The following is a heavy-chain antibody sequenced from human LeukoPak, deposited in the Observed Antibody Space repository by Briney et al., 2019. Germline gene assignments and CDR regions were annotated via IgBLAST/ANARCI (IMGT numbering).Heavy chain of an antibody. CDR3: ARGGGYDSSGYPDY. V-gene: IGHV4-34*01. Sequence: PSETLSLTCAVYGGSFSGYYWSWIRQPPGKGLEWIGEINHSGSTNYNPSLKSRVTISVDRSKNQFSLKLSSVTAADTAVYYCARGGGYDSSGYPDYWGQGTLVTVSS. D-gene: IGHD3-22*01. J-gene: IGHJ4*02. CDR1: GGSFSGYY. CDR2: INHSGST.